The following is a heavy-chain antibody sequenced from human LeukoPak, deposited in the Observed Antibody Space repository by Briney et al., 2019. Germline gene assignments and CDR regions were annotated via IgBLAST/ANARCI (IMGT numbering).Heavy chain of an antibody. CDR3: ARDRSTYYDILTGPPQDY. Sequence: ASVKVSCKASGYTFTSYGISWVRQAPGQGLEWMGWISAYNGNTNYAQKLQGRVTMTTDTSTSIAYMELRSLRSDDTAVYYCARDRSTYYDILTGPPQDYWGQGTLVTVSS. J-gene: IGHJ4*02. D-gene: IGHD3-9*01. CDR1: GYTFTSYG. CDR2: ISAYNGNT. V-gene: IGHV1-18*01.